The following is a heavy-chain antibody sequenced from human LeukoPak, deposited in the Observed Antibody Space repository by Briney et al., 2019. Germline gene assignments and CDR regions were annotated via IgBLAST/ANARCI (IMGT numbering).Heavy chain of an antibody. CDR1: GGSISGYY. CDR2: IYTSGTT. V-gene: IGHV4-4*07. Sequence: PSETLSLTCTVSGGSISGYYWSWIRQSAGKGLEYIGRIYTSGTTNYNPSLKSRITMSVDTSKNQFSLKLSSVTAADTAVYYCARRSLKGFDYWGQGTLVTVSS. J-gene: IGHJ4*02. CDR3: ARRSLKGFDY.